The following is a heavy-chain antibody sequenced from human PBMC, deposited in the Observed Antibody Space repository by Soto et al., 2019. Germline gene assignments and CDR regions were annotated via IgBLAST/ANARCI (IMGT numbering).Heavy chain of an antibody. CDR1: GYTFTSYA. CDR2: INPSGGST. D-gene: IGHD3-10*01. CDR3: ARARITMVRGLWGMDV. Sequence: ASVKVSCKASGYTFTSYAMHWVRQAPGQGLEWMGIINPSGGSTSYAQKFQGRVTMTRDTSTSTVYMELSSLRSEDTAVYYCARARITMVRGLWGMDVWGQGTTVTVSS. J-gene: IGHJ6*02. V-gene: IGHV1-46*03.